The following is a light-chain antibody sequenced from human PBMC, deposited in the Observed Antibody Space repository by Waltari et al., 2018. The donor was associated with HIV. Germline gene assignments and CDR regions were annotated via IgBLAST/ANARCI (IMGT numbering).Light chain of an antibody. CDR3: CSYAGSSTFEV. J-gene: IGLJ3*02. Sequence: QSALTQPASVSGSPGQSITISCPGTSSDVGGYNYVSWYQKPPGKAPKLMMYDVSKRPSGVSNRFSGSKSGNTASLTISGLQAEDEADYYCCSYAGSSTFEVFGGGTKLTVL. CDR2: DVS. V-gene: IGLV2-23*02. CDR1: SSDVGGYNY.